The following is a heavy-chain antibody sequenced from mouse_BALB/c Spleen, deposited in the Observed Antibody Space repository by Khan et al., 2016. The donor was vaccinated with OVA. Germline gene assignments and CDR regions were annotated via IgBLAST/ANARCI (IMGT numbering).Heavy chain of an antibody. CDR2: IWAGGST. CDR3: ARGDGYDEDAMDY. V-gene: IGHV2-9*02. J-gene: IGHJ4*01. D-gene: IGHD2-2*01. CDR1: GFSLTSYG. Sequence: QVQLKQSGPGLVAPSQSLSITCTVSGFSLTSYGVHWVRQPPGKGLEWLGVIWAGGSTNYNSALMSRLSISRDKSKSQVFLKMNSLQTGDTATYYCARGDGYDEDAMDYWGQGTSVTVAS.